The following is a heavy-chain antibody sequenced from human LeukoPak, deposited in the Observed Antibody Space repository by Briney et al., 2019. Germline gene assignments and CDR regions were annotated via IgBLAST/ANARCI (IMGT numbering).Heavy chain of an antibody. J-gene: IGHJ4*02. Sequence: GGSLRLSCAASGITFSSYAMHWVRQAPGKGLEWVAVISYDGSNKYYADSVKGRSTISRDNSKNTLYLQMNSLRAEDTAVYYCARVGSGYSYGAYYFDYWGQGTLVTVSS. CDR1: GITFSSYA. D-gene: IGHD5-18*01. V-gene: IGHV3-30*01. CDR3: ARVGSGYSYGAYYFDY. CDR2: ISYDGSNK.